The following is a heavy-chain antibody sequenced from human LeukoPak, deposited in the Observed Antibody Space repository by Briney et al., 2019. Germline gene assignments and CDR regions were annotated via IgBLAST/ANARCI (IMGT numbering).Heavy chain of an antibody. J-gene: IGHJ4*02. D-gene: IGHD3-22*01. Sequence: SETLSLTCAVSGGSFSGYYWSWIRQPPGKGLGWIGEINHSGSTNYNPSLKSRVTISVDTSKNQFSLKLSSVTAADTAVYYCARGLRVRYYYDSSGYPDLDYWGQGTLVTVSS. CDR1: GGSFSGYY. V-gene: IGHV4-34*01. CDR3: ARGLRVRYYYDSSGYPDLDY. CDR2: INHSGST.